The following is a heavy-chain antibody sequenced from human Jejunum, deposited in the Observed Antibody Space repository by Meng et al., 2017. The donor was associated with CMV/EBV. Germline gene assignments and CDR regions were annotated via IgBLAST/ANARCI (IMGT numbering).Heavy chain of an antibody. V-gene: IGHV4-4*07. CDR2: IYTSGST. D-gene: IGHD6-13*01. J-gene: IGHJ4*02. CDR1: RGSISSDY. Sequence: QVRLQESGPGLVKPSETLSLTFTVSRGSISSDYWSWIRQPAGKGLEWIGRIYTSGSTNYNPSLKSRVTMSVDTSKTQFSLKLSSVTAADTAVYYCARGPYSSSWSSFDYWGQGTLVTVSS. CDR3: ARGPYSSSWSSFDY.